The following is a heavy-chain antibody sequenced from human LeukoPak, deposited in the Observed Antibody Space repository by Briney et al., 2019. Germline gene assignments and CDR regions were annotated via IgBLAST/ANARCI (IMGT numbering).Heavy chain of an antibody. CDR1: GGSISSGGYS. J-gene: IGHJ4*02. Sequence: SETLSLTCAVSGGSISSGGYSWSWIRQPPGKGLEWIGYIYHSGSTYYNPSLKSRVTISVDRSKNQFSLRLSSVTAADTAVYYCARGLGNPNTVVTHIDYWGQGTLVTVSS. V-gene: IGHV4-30-2*01. CDR2: IYHSGST. D-gene: IGHD4-23*01. CDR3: ARGLGNPNTVVTHIDY.